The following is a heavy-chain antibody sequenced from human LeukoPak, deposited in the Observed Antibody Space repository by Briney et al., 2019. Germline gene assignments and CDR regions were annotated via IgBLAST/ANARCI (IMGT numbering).Heavy chain of an antibody. J-gene: IGHJ4*02. D-gene: IGHD3-22*01. CDR1: GFTFSSYA. V-gene: IGHV3-23*01. CDR2: ISGSGGST. Sequence: PGGSLRLSCAASGFTFSSYAMSWVRQAPGKGLEWVSAISGSGGSTYYADSVKGRFTISRDNSKNTLYLQMNSLRAEDTAVYYCARTYYYDSSGYYYWLFGYWGQGTLVTVSS. CDR3: ARTYYYDSSGYYYWLFGY.